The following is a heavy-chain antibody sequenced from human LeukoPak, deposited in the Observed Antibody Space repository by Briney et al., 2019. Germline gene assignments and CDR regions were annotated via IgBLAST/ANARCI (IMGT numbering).Heavy chain of an antibody. CDR2: INPNSGGT. CDR1: GYTFTGYY. CDR3: ARDLSAGGSPEGKNTFDI. V-gene: IGHV1-2*04. J-gene: IGHJ3*02. Sequence: ASVKVSCKASGYTFTGYYMHWVRQAPGQGIEWLGWINPNSGGTNYAQKFLSWVTMTRDTSISTAYMELSRLRSDDTAVYYCARDLSAGGSPEGKNTFDIWGQGTMVTVSS. D-gene: IGHD6-13*01.